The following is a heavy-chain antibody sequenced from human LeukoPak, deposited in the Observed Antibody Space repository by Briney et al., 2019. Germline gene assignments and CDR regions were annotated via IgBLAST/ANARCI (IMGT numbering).Heavy chain of an antibody. D-gene: IGHD1-26*01. CDR2: MNPNSGNT. CDR3: ARFLSGSYYVFDY. CDR1: GYTFTSYD. J-gene: IGHJ4*02. Sequence: ASVKVSCKASGYTFTSYDINWVRHATEHGLEWMGWMNPNSGNTGYAQKFQGRVTITRNTSISTAYMELSSLGSEDTAVYYCARFLSGSYYVFDYWGQGTLVTVSS. V-gene: IGHV1-8*03.